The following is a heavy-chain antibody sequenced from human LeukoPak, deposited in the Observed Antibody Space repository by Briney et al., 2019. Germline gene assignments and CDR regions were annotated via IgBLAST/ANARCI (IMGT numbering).Heavy chain of an antibody. Sequence: PGGSLRLSCAASGFTFSSYWMSWVRQAPGKGREWVANIKQDGSEKYYVDSVKGRFTIARDNAKNSLYLQMNSLRAEDTAVYYCARESGIAARGDYYYYGMDVWGQGTTVTVSS. CDR1: GFTFSSYW. J-gene: IGHJ6*02. D-gene: IGHD6-6*01. CDR3: ARESGIAARGDYYYYGMDV. V-gene: IGHV3-7*01. CDR2: IKQDGSEK.